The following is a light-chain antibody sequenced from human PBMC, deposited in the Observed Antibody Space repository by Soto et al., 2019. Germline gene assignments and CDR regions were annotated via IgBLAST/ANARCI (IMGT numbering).Light chain of an antibody. Sequence: EIVLTQSPATLSLSPGERATLSCRASQSVTTYLAWYQQKPGQAPRLLIYDASSRATGIPARFSGSGSGTDFTLTIGSLEPEDFAVYYCQQRSNWPPSITFGQGTRL. CDR3: QQRSNWPPSIT. CDR1: QSVTTY. V-gene: IGKV3-11*01. CDR2: DAS. J-gene: IGKJ5*01.